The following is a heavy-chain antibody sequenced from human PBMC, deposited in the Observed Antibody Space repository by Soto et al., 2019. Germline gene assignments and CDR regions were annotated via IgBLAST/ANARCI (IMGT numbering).Heavy chain of an antibody. J-gene: IGHJ3*02. CDR1: GGSISSYY. V-gene: IGHV4-59*01. CDR2: IYYSWST. D-gene: IGHD3-22*01. Sequence: SETLSLTCTVSGGSISSYYWSWIRQPPGKGLEWIGYIYYSWSTNYNPSLKSRVTISVDTSKNQFSLKLSSVTAADTAVYYCARGGDSSGYYYWIGAFDIWGQGTMVTVSS. CDR3: ARGGDSSGYYYWIGAFDI.